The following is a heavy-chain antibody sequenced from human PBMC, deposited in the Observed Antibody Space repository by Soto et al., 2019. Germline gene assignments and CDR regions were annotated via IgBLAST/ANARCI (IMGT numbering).Heavy chain of an antibody. Sequence: ASVKVSCKVSGYTLTELSMHWVRQAPGKGLEWMGGFDPEDGETIYAQKFQGRVTMTEDTSTDTAYMELSSLRSEDTAVYYCATPGIAAAGTGFGYYYYGMDVWGQGTTVTVSS. CDR3: ATPGIAAAGTGFGYYYYGMDV. CDR2: FDPEDGET. J-gene: IGHJ6*02. CDR1: GYTLTELS. V-gene: IGHV1-24*01. D-gene: IGHD6-13*01.